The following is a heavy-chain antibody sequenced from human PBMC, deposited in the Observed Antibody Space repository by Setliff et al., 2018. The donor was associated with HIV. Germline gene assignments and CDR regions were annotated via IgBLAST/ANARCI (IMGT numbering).Heavy chain of an antibody. CDR2: IKQDESEK. CDR1: GFTFSNYW. J-gene: IGHJ4*02. Sequence: GGSLRLSCEASGFTFSNYWMTWVRQAPGEGLEWVATIKQDESEKYYVDSVKGRFTISRDNAKNSLYLLMNSLRAEDTAVYYCARAGVGRYCRSSSCYSADAVDCWGQGTLVTVSS. D-gene: IGHD2-2*01. V-gene: IGHV3-7*01. CDR3: ARAGVGRYCRSSSCYSADAVDC.